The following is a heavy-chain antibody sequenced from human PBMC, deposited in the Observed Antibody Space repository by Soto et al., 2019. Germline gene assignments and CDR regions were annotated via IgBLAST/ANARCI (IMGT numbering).Heavy chain of an antibody. V-gene: IGHV1-18*01. Sequence: QVQLVQSGAEVKKPGASVKVSCKASGYTFTSYGISWVRQAPGQGLEWMGWISAYNGNTNYAQKLQGRVTMTTDTXTXTXXRELRSLRSDDTAVYYCARDHYYDSSGYPYNWFDPWGQGTLVTVSS. CDR1: GYTFTSYG. D-gene: IGHD3-22*01. J-gene: IGHJ5*02. CDR2: ISAYNGNT. CDR3: ARDHYYDSSGYPYNWFDP.